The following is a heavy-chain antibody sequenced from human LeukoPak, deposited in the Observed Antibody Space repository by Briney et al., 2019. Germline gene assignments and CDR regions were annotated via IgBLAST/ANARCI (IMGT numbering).Heavy chain of an antibody. V-gene: IGHV1-58*02. D-gene: IGHD6-6*01. CDR2: IVVGSGNT. CDR3: AAEVSEGQLVPRVGY. CDR1: GGTFSSYA. J-gene: IGHJ4*02. Sequence: GASVKVSCKASGGTFSSYAISWVRQARGQRLEWIGWIVVGSGNTNYAQKFQERVTITRDMSTSTAYMELSSLRSEDTAVYYCAAEVSEGQLVPRVGYWGQGTLVTVSS.